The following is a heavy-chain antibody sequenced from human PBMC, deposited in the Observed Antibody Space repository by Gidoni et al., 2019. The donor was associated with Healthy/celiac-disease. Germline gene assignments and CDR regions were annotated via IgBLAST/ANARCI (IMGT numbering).Heavy chain of an antibody. Sequence: EVQLVESGGGLVKPGGSLRLSCAASGFTFSSYSMNWVRQAPGKGLEWVSSISSSSSYIYYADSVKGRFTISRDNAKNSLYLQMNSLRAEDTAVYYCARDRRYCSSTSCYTVFDPWGQGTLVTVSS. CDR2: ISSSSSYI. V-gene: IGHV3-21*01. D-gene: IGHD2-2*02. CDR1: GFTFSSYS. CDR3: ARDRRYCSSTSCYTVFDP. J-gene: IGHJ5*02.